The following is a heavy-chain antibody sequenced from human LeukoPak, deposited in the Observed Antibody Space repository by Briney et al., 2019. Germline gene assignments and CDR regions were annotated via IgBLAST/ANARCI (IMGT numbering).Heavy chain of an antibody. J-gene: IGHJ4*02. Sequence: SETLSLTCTVSGGSISSGGYYWSWIRQHPGKGLEWIGYIYYSGSTYYNPSLKSRVTISVDTSKNQFSLKLSSVTAADTAVYYCARLSQDTAMVKVYFDYWGQGTLVTVSS. CDR3: ARLSQDTAMVKVYFDY. CDR1: GGSISSGGYY. V-gene: IGHV4-31*03. D-gene: IGHD5-18*01. CDR2: IYYSGST.